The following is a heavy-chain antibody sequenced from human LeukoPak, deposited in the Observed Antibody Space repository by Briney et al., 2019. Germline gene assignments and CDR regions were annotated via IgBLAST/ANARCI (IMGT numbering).Heavy chain of an antibody. CDR1: GYTFTSYG. J-gene: IGHJ6*02. CDR3: AREGLHSNINNDYYYGMDV. D-gene: IGHD6-13*01. Sequence: ASVKVSCKASGYTFTSYGISWVRQAPGQGLEWMGWISAYNGNTNYAQKLQGRVTMTTDTSTSTAYMELRSLRSDDTAVYYCAREGLHSNINNDYYYGMDVWGQGTTVTVSS. CDR2: ISAYNGNT. V-gene: IGHV1-18*01.